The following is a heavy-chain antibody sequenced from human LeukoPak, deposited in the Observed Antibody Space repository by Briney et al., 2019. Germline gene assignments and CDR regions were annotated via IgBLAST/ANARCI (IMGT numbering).Heavy chain of an antibody. CDR1: GYSISSGYY. D-gene: IGHD6-19*01. CDR3: ARGGYSSGWYVYYYYYMDV. Sequence: PSETLSLTCTVSGYSISSGYYWGWIRQPPGKGLEWIGEINHSGSTNYNPSLKSRVTISVDTSKNQFSLKLSSVTAADTAVYYCARGGYSSGWYVYYYYYMDVWGKGTTVTVSS. CDR2: INHSGST. V-gene: IGHV4-38-2*02. J-gene: IGHJ6*03.